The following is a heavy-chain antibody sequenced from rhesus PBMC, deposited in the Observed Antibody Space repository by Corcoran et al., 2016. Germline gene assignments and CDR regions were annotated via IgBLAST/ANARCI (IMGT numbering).Heavy chain of an antibody. V-gene: IGHV4-80*01. D-gene: IGHD3-16*01. CDR3: SRRWGSEFSGSYLDSLDV. CDR1: GAPISGQW. CDR2: INGKRGTV. J-gene: IGHJ5-2*02. Sequence: QVQLQESGPGLVKPSETLSLTCAVSGAPISGQWCTWSRQSPGTGLEGLGEINGKRGTVHKNGSLKSRVTVSKDASKNACSLKLTSVTAADTAVYYWSRRWGSEFSGSYLDSLDVWGRGLLVTVSS.